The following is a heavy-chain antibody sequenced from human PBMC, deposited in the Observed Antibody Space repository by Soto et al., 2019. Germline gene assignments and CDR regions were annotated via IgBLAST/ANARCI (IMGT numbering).Heavy chain of an antibody. J-gene: IGHJ4*01. Sequence: ASVKVSCKASGYTFTSYGISWVRQAPGQGLEWMGWISAYNGNTNYAQKLQGKVTMTTDTTTSKDYIEMRNLRSDDTAVYYCARDGTRIVLVPAAQLDYWG. D-gene: IGHD2-2*01. V-gene: IGHV1-18*01. CDR1: GYTFTSYG. CDR3: ARDGTRIVLVPAAQLDY. CDR2: ISAYNGNT.